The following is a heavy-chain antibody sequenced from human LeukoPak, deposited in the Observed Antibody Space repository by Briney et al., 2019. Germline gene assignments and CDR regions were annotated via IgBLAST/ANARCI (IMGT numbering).Heavy chain of an antibody. V-gene: IGHV1-2*02. J-gene: IGHJ3*02. D-gene: IGHD3-22*01. Sequence: GESLKISCKGSGYTFTGYYMHWVRQAPGQGLEWMGWINPNSGGTNYAQKFQGRVTMTRDTSISTAYMELSRLRSDDTAVYYCARERSYYDRPGAFDIWGQGTMVTVSS. CDR2: INPNSGGT. CDR3: ARERSYYDRPGAFDI. CDR1: GYTFTGYY.